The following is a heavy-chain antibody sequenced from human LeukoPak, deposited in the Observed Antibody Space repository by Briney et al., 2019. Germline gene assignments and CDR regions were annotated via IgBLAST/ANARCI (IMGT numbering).Heavy chain of an antibody. J-gene: IGHJ4*02. CDR3: AINYGSGSCYDY. Sequence: AASVKVSCKASGYTFTGYYMHWGRQAPGQGLEWMGSINPNSGGTNYAQKFQGRVTMTRDTSISTAYMELSRLRSDDTAVYYCAINYGSGSCYDYWGQGTLVTVSS. CDR1: GYTFTGYY. D-gene: IGHD3-10*01. V-gene: IGHV1-2*02. CDR2: INPNSGGT.